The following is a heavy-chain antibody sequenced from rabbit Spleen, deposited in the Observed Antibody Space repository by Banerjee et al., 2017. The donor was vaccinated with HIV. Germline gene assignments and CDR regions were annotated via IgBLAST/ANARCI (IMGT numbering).Heavy chain of an antibody. V-gene: IGHV1S40*01. Sequence: QSLEESGGDLVKPGASLTLTCTASGFSFSSGYFMCWVRQAPGKGLEWITCINMVTGKSVYASWAKGRFIMSRTSSTKVTLQMTSLTAADTATYFCASAYSDVYFNLWGQGTLVTVS. J-gene: IGHJ4*01. CDR2: INMVTGKS. D-gene: IGHD6-1*01. CDR3: ASAYSDVYFNL. CDR1: GFSFSSGYF.